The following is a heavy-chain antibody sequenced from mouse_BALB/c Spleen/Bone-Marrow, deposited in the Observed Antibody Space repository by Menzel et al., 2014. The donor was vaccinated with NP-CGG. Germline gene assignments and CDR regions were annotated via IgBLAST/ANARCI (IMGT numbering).Heavy chain of an antibody. V-gene: IGHV1-80*01. CDR2: IYPGDGDT. CDR1: GYSFSNYW. CDR3: ASRGYRSYAMDY. J-gene: IGHJ4*01. Sequence: VQLVESGAELVRPGSSVKISCKSSGYSFSNYWMNWMKQRPGQGLEWIEQIYPGDGDTNYNGKFKGKATLTADKSSSTAYMQLSSLTSEDSAVYFCASRGYRSYAMDYWGQGTSVTISS.